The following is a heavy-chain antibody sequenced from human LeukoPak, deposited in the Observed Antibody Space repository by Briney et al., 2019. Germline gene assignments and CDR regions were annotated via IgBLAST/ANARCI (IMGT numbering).Heavy chain of an antibody. D-gene: IGHD3-10*01. V-gene: IGHV3-30*18. J-gene: IGHJ6*04. CDR3: AKDRYYGSGSQQYYYYYGMDV. Sequence: PGGSLRLSCAASGFTFSSYGMHWVRQAPGKGLEWVAVISYDGSNKYYADSVKGRFTISRDNSKNTLYLQMNSLRAEDTAVYYCAKDRYYGSGSQQYYYYYGMDVWGKGTTVTVSS. CDR1: GFTFSSYG. CDR2: ISYDGSNK.